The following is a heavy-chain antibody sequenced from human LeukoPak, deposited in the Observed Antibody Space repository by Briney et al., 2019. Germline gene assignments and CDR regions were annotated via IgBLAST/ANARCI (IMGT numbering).Heavy chain of an antibody. D-gene: IGHD3-10*01. CDR3: ASPGGNSGSYYNV. J-gene: IGHJ4*02. V-gene: IGHV5-51*01. CDR1: GYSFTSYW. Sequence: GESLKISCKGSGYSFTSYWIGWVRQMPGKGLGWMGIIYPGDSDTRYSPSFQGQVTISADKSISTAYLQWSSLKASDTAMYYRASPGGNSGSYYNVWGQGTLVTVSS. CDR2: IYPGDSDT.